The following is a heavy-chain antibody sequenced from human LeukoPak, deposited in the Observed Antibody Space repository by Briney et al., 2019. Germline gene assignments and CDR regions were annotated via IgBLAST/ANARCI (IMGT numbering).Heavy chain of an antibody. Sequence: GGSLRLSCAASGFTFSSYAMSWVRQAPGKGLEWVSAISGSGGSTYYADSVKGRFTISRDNSKNTLYLQMNSLRAEDTAVYYCAKEKRVSGILLWFGEPRDDAFDIWGQGTMVTVSS. J-gene: IGHJ3*02. CDR1: GFTFSSYA. V-gene: IGHV3-23*01. CDR2: ISGSGGST. CDR3: AKEKRVSGILLWFGEPRDDAFDI. D-gene: IGHD3-10*01.